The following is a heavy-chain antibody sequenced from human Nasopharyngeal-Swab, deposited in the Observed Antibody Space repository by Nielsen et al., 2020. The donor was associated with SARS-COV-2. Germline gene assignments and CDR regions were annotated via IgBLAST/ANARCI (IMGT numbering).Heavy chain of an antibody. CDR1: GFTFSSYA. Sequence: ESLKISCAASGFTFSSYAMSWVRQAPGKGLEWVSAISGSGGSTYYADSVKGRFTISRDNSKNTLYLQMNSLRAEDTAVYYCAKVNYGSGSYHWFDPWGQGTLVTVSS. CDR2: ISGSGGST. CDR3: AKVNYGSGSYHWFDP. J-gene: IGHJ5*02. D-gene: IGHD3-10*01. V-gene: IGHV3-23*01.